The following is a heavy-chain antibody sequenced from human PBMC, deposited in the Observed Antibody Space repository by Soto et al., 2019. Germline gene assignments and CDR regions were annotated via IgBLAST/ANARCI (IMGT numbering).Heavy chain of an antibody. Sequence: QLQLEQSRPELRKPGASVKVSCKASGYIFSNFGISWVRQAPGQGLEWMGWISGYNDNTNYAQKFQDRIRMTTDIPTGTADMELTTLRSEDTAVYYCAKDASSWFYYFYGVDVWGQGTTVTVSS. D-gene: IGHD2-2*01. V-gene: IGHV1-18*01. J-gene: IGHJ6*02. CDR1: GYIFSNFG. CDR2: ISGYNDNT. CDR3: AKDASSWFYYFYGVDV.